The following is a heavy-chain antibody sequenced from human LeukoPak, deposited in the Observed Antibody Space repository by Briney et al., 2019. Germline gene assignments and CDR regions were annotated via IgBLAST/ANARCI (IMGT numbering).Heavy chain of an antibody. CDR3: ARRYYDFLSDLYGMDV. J-gene: IGHJ6*02. D-gene: IGHD3-3*01. Sequence: ASVKVSCKSSGYSFSSYAMNWVRQAPGQGLEWMGWINTNTGNPTYAQGFTGRFVFSLDTSVSTACLQISSLKAEDTAVYYCARRYYDFLSDLYGMDVWGQGTTVTVSS. CDR1: GYSFSSYA. CDR2: INTNTGNP. V-gene: IGHV7-4-1*02.